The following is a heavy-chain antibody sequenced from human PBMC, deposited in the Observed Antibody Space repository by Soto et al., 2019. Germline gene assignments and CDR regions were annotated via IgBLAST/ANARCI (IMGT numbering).Heavy chain of an antibody. J-gene: IGHJ5*02. CDR1: GCTFTSYG. D-gene: IGHD1-7*01. V-gene: IGHV1-18*01. CDR3: ARDRGYNWNYGWFDP. Sequence: QVQLVQSGAEVKKPGASVKVSCKASGCTFTSYGISWVRQAPGQGLEWMGRISPYNGNTNYAQKLQGRVTMTTDTSTSTAYMELRSLRSDDTAVYYCARDRGYNWNYGWFDPWGQGTLVTVSS. CDR2: ISPYNGNT.